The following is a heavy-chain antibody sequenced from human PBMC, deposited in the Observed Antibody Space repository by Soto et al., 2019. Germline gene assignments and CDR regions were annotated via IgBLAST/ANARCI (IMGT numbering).Heavy chain of an antibody. Sequence: PEGSLRLSCAASRFTFSSYWMHWVRQAPGKGLVWVSRINSDGSSTSYADSVKGRFTISRDNAKNTLYLQMNSLRAEDTAVYYCARVGPLLDIVVVVAASYYYYGMDVWGQGTTVTVSS. CDR3: ARVGPLLDIVVVVAASYYYYGMDV. J-gene: IGHJ6*02. D-gene: IGHD2-15*01. V-gene: IGHV3-74*01. CDR1: RFTFSSYW. CDR2: INSDGSST.